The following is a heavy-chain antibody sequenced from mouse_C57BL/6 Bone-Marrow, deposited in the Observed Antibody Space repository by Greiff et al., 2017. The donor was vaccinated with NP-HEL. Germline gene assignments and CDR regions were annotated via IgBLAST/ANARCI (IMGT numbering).Heavy chain of an antibody. D-gene: IGHD2-3*01. CDR1: GHTFTSYW. V-gene: IGHV1-7*01. CDR2: INPSSGYT. J-gene: IGHJ3*01. Sequence: VQLVESGAELAKPGASVKLSCKASGHTFTSYWMHWVKQRPGQGLEWIGDINPSSGYTKYNQKFKDKATLTADKSSSTSYMQLSSLTYEDSAVYYCATYDRFAYWGQGTLVTVSA. CDR3: ATYDRFAY.